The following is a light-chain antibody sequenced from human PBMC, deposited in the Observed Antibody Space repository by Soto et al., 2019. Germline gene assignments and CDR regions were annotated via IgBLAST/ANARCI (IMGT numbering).Light chain of an antibody. CDR1: LRDVGAYTL. V-gene: IGLV2-14*01. CDR3: RAFTARSTLV. Sequence: QSALTQPASVSGSAGQSITISCSGTLRDVGAYTLVSWYQQHPGTAPKLIIYEVRNRPSGISSRFAGSRSGNTASLTISGLQAEVEGDYYCRAFTARSTLVLGGGSKLTVL. CDR2: EVR. J-gene: IGLJ3*02.